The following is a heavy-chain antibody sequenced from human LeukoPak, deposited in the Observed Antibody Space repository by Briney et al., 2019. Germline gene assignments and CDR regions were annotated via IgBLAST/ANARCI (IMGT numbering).Heavy chain of an antibody. CDR3: ARGLKKNPTLLSGWSD. D-gene: IGHD6-13*01. CDR2: ISSSGSTI. V-gene: IGHV3-11*01. Sequence: PGGSLRLSCAASGFTFSDYYMSWIRQAPGKGLEWVSYISSSGSTIYYADSVKGRFTISRDNAKNSLCLQMNSLRAEDTAVYYCARGLKKNPTLLSGWSDWGQGTLVTVSS. J-gene: IGHJ4*02. CDR1: GFTFSDYY.